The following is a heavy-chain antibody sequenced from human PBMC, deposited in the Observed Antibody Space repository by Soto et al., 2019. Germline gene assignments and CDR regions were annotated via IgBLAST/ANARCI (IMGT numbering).Heavy chain of an antibody. J-gene: IGHJ6*03. CDR1: GYTFTNYG. Sequence: ASVKVSCKASGYTFTNYGISWVRQAPGEGLEWVGWINTSNDNKLYAQKLQGRLTLTTDTSTSTAYMDLTTLRSDDTAVYYCARAWYYDFWSGYYEDYYYMDVWGKGTTVTVSS. CDR3: ARAWYYDFWSGYYEDYYYMDV. V-gene: IGHV1-18*01. CDR2: INTSNDNK. D-gene: IGHD3-3*01.